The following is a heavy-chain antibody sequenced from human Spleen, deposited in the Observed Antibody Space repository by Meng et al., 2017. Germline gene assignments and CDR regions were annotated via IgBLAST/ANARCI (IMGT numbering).Heavy chain of an antibody. CDR2: IYHTGST. CDR1: GGSISSDTW. J-gene: IGHJ4*02. D-gene: IGHD3-22*01. CDR3: ARQQRENYYDSSGYDYDY. Sequence: VQLQESGPGLVKPSETLSLTCTVPGGSISSDTWWSWVHQPPGKGLEWIGEIYHTGSTNYNPSLKSRVTMSVDKSNNQFSLKLSSVTASDTAVYYCARQQRENYYDSSGYDYDYWGQGTLVTVSS. V-gene: IGHV4-4*02.